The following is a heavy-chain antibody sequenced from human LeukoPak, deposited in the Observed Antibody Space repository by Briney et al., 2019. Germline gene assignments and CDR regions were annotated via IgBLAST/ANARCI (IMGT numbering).Heavy chain of an antibody. J-gene: IGHJ4*02. Sequence: GGSLRLSCAASGFTLSSYAMSWVRQAPGKGLEWVSAISGSGGSTYYADSVKGRFTISRDKSKNTLHLQMNSLRAEDTAVYYCAKQNGGSGYFDYWGQGTLVTVSS. CDR3: AKQNGGSGYFDY. CDR1: GFTLSSYA. CDR2: ISGSGGST. V-gene: IGHV3-23*01. D-gene: IGHD2-15*01.